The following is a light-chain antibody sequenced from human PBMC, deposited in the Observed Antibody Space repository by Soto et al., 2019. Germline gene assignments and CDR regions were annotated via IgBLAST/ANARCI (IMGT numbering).Light chain of an antibody. CDR2: DAS. J-gene: IGKJ2*01. CDR3: QQRSNWPPT. V-gene: IGKV3-11*01. CDR1: QSFSSN. Sequence: EIALTQSPATLSLSRGERATLSCRASQSFSSNLAWYQQKPGQAPRLLIYDASNRATGIPARFSGSGPGQDLTLTISSLEPEDFAVYQCQQRSNWPPTFGQRTKLEIK.